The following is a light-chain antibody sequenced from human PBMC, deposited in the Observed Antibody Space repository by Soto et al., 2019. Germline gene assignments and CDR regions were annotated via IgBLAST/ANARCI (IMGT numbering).Light chain of an antibody. CDR1: QSISSW. V-gene: IGKV1-5*01. CDR3: QQYNSYSRT. J-gene: IGKJ1*01. CDR2: DAS. Sequence: DSQMTQSPSTLSASVGDRVTMTCRASQSISSWLAWYQQKPGKAPKLLIFDASSLESGVPSRFSGSGSGTEFTLTISSLQPDDFATYYCQQYNSYSRTFGQGTKV.